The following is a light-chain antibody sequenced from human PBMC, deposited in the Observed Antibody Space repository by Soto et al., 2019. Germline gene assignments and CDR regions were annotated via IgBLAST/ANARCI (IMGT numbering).Light chain of an antibody. CDR2: AAS. J-gene: IGKJ3*01. CDR3: QQSYNTPFT. Sequence: IQMAQSPSSLSASVGDRVTITCRASQRIGTYVNWYQQKPRKALKLLIYAASSLQSGVPSRFRGSESGTEYTLTISSLQPEDSATYFCQQSYNTPFTFGPGTKVDIK. CDR1: QRIGTY. V-gene: IGKV1-39*01.